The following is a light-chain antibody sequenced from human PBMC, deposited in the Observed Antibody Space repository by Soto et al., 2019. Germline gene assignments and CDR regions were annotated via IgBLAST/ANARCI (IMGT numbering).Light chain of an antibody. J-gene: IGKJ5*01. Sequence: EIVLTQSPGTLSLSPGGRATLSCRASQIVGTRFLVWYQQKPGQAPRLLTQGASSRATGIPDRFIGSGSGTDFTLTISRLEPEDFANYYCQQHGSSPSTFGQGTRLEIK. CDR1: QIVGTRF. CDR2: GAS. CDR3: QQHGSSPST. V-gene: IGKV3-20*01.